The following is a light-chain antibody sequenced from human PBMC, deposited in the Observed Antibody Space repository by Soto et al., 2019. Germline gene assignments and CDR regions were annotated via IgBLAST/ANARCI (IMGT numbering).Light chain of an antibody. CDR3: QQYRT. V-gene: IGKV3-20*01. CDR2: GAS. J-gene: IGKJ4*01. Sequence: EIVLTQSPGTLSLSPGERATLSCRASQSVSSSYLAWYQQKPGQAPRLLIYGASSRATGIPDRFSASGSGTDFTLTISRLEPEDFAVYYCQQYRTFGGGTKVEIK. CDR1: QSVSSSY.